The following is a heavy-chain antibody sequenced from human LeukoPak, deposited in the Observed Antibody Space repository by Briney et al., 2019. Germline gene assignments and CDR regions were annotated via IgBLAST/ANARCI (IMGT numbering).Heavy chain of an antibody. CDR3: ARGEDIVVVPAASKLYNWFDP. V-gene: IGHV1-46*01. D-gene: IGHD2-2*01. CDR2: INPSGGST. Sequence: ASVKVSCKASGYTFTSYYMHWVRQAPGQGLEWMGIINPSGGSTSYAQKFQGRVTMTRDMPTSTVYMELSSLRSEDTAVYYCARGEDIVVVPAASKLYNWFDPWGQGTLVTVSS. J-gene: IGHJ5*02. CDR1: GYTFTSYY.